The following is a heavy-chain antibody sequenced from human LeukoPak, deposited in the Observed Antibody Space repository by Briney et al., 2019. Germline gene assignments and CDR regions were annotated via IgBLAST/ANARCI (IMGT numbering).Heavy chain of an antibody. CDR3: AKGAGSGWSVRCDY. V-gene: IGHV3-30*02. J-gene: IGHJ4*02. CDR2: IQYDGNNK. D-gene: IGHD6-19*01. CDR1: GFTFSSYE. Sequence: GGSLRLSCAASGFTFSSYEMNWVRQAPGKGLEWVTSIQYDGNNKYYADSVKGRFSISRYNPNNTLFLQMNSLRAEDTALYYCAKGAGSGWSVRCDYWGQGTLVTVSS.